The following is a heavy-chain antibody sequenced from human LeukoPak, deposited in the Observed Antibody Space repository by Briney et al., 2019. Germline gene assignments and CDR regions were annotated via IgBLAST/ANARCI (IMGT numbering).Heavy chain of an antibody. CDR1: GFTFSSYA. D-gene: IGHD3-22*01. CDR2: ISGSGGST. J-gene: IGHJ4*02. Sequence: GGSLRLSCAASGFTFSSYAMSWVRQAPGKGLEWVSAISGSGGSTYYADSVKGRFTISRDNSKNTLYLQMNSLRAEDTAVYYCARADTYYYDSSGYYYWGQGTLVTVPS. V-gene: IGHV3-23*01. CDR3: ARADTYYYDSSGYYY.